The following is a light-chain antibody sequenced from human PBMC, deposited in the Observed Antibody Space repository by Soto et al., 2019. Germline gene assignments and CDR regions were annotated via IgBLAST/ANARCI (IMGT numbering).Light chain of an antibody. CDR2: GAS. CDR3: QQYDNWPLYS. CDR1: QSVSSN. Sequence: EIVMTQSPATLSVSPGERATLSCRASQSVSSNLDWYQQKPGQAPRLLIYGASTRATGIPARFSGSGSGTDFTLTVSSLLSEDFAVYYCQQYDNWPLYSFGRGTKLEIK. V-gene: IGKV3-15*01. J-gene: IGKJ2*01.